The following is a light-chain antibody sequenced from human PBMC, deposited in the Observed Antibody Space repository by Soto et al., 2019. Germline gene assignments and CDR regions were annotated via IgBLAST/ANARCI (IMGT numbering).Light chain of an antibody. CDR3: SSYTSSSTLNDVV. V-gene: IGLV2-14*01. CDR1: SSDVGGYNY. J-gene: IGLJ2*01. CDR2: DVS. Sequence: QSALTQPASVSGSPGQSITISCTGTSSDVGGYNYVSWYQQHPGKAPKLMIYDVSNRTSGVSNRFSGSKSGNTASLTISGLQAEDEADYYCSSYTSSSTLNDVVFGGGTKLTVL.